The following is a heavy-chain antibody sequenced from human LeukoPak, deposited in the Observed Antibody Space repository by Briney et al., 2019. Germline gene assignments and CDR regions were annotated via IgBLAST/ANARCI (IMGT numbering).Heavy chain of an antibody. CDR3: ARGSDFDY. J-gene: IGHJ4*02. CDR2: ISSSSSYI. V-gene: IGHV3-21*01. Sequence: GGSLRLSCAASGFTFSSYSMNWVRQAPGKGLEWVSPISSSSSYIYYADSMKGRSTISRDNAKNSLYLQMNSLRAEDTAVYYCARGSDFDYWGQGTLVTVSS. CDR1: GFTFSSYS.